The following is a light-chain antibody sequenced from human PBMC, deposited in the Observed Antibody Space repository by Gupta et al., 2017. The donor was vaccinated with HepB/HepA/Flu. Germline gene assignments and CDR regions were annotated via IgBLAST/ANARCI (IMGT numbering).Light chain of an antibody. CDR2: GAS. CDR1: QSVSSN. J-gene: IGKJ4*01. V-gene: IGKV3-15*01. CDR3: QQYNNWPA. Sequence: EIVMTQSPATLSVSPGERATLSCRASQSVSSNLAWYQQKPGQAPRLIIYGASTRATGIPARFSGSGSGTEFTLTISSLQSEDFAVYYWQQYNNWPAFGGGTKVEIK.